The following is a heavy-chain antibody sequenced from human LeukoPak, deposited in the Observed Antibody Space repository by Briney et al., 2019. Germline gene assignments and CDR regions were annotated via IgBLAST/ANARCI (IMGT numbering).Heavy chain of an antibody. CDR2: ISPYNGNT. CDR3: ARGEYDLLGDY. Sequence: ASVKVSCKTSGYTFSSHSMNWVRQAPGQGLEWLGWISPYNGNTKYAQKIQGRATMTTDTSTSTAYLELRSLRSDDTAVYYCARGEYDLLGDYWGQGTLVTVSS. J-gene: IGHJ4*02. D-gene: IGHD3-10*01. CDR1: GYTFSSHS. V-gene: IGHV1-18*01.